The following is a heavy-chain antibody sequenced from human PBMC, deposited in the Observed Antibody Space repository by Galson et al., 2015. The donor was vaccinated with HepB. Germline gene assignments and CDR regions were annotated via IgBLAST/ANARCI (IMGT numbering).Heavy chain of an antibody. D-gene: IGHD5-24*01. J-gene: IGHJ4*02. V-gene: IGHV3-30-3*01. CDR1: GFTFSSYA. Sequence: SLRLSCAASGFTFSSYAMHWVRQAPGKGLEWVAVISYDGSNKYYADSVKGRFTISRDNSKNTLYLQMNSLRAEDTAVYYCARGVSRDGYNYYFDYWGQGTLVTVSS. CDR3: ARGVSRDGYNYYFDY. CDR2: ISYDGSNK.